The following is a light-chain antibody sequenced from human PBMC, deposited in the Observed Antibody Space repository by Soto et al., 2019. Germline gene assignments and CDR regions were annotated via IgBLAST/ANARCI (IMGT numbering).Light chain of an antibody. Sequence: EIVLTQSPGTLSLSPGERATLSCRASQSVSSSFLAWYQQKVGQAPRLLLYGASSRATGIPDRFSGSGSGTDFTLTISNLEPEDFAVYYCQQHISWPLTFGGGTKLDIK. V-gene: IGKV3-20*01. CDR2: GAS. J-gene: IGKJ4*01. CDR1: QSVSSSF. CDR3: QQHISWPLT.